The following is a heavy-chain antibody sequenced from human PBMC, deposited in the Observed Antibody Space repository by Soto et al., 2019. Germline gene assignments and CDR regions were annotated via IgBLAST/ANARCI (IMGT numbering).Heavy chain of an antibody. CDR1: GYTFTSYY. CDR3: AREMATIRGVYLDY. Sequence: GASVKVSCKASGYTFTSYYMHWVRQAPGPGLEWMGIIDPSSGSAKYAQKFQGRVTMTRDTSTNTVYMDLSSLRSEDTAVYYCAREMATIRGVYLDYWGQGTLVTVSS. CDR2: IDPSSGSA. D-gene: IGHD5-12*01. J-gene: IGHJ4*02. V-gene: IGHV1-46*01.